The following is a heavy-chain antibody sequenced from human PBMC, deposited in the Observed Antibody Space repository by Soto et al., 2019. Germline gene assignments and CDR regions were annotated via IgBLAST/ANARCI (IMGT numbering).Heavy chain of an antibody. CDR2: IYYSGST. D-gene: IGHD3-3*01. CDR3: ARDRGEAIFGVVTSYGMDV. Sequence: SETLSLTCTVSGGSISSYYWSWILQPPGKGLEWMGYIYYSGSTNYNPSLKSRGTISVDTSKNQFSLKLSSVTAADTAVYYCARDRGEAIFGVVTSYGMDVWGQGTTVTVSS. V-gene: IGHV4-59*01. J-gene: IGHJ6*02. CDR1: GGSISSYY.